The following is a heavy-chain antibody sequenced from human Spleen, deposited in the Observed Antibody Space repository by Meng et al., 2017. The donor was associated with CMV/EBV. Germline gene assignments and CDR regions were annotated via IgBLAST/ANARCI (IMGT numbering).Heavy chain of an antibody. Sequence: CTVSGGYISSYYWSWIRQPPGKGLEWIGYIYYSGSTNYNPSLKSRVTISVDTSKNQFSLKLSSVTAADTAVYHCARASLVSSSWYDYWGQGTLVTVSS. CDR3: ARASLVSSSWYDY. V-gene: IGHV4-59*01. D-gene: IGHD6-13*01. J-gene: IGHJ4*02. CDR1: GGYISSYY. CDR2: IYYSGST.